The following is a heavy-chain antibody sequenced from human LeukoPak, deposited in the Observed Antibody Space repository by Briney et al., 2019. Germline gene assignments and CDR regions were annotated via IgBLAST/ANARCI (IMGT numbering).Heavy chain of an antibody. Sequence: ASVKVSCKASGYTFTSYGISWVRQAPGQRLEWMGWINAGNGNTKYSQKFQGRVTITRDTSASTAYMELSSLRSEDTAVYYCARDEYYDSSGYLYYYGMDVWGQGTTVTVSS. J-gene: IGHJ6*02. CDR3: ARDEYYDSSGYLYYYGMDV. D-gene: IGHD3-22*01. CDR2: INAGNGNT. CDR1: GYTFTSYG. V-gene: IGHV1-3*01.